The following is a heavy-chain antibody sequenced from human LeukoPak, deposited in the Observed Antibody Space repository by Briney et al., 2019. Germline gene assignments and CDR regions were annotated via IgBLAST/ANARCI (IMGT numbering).Heavy chain of an antibody. CDR1: GSSISSGSYY. CDR3: AMGGITIFGVASPFDP. D-gene: IGHD3-3*01. V-gene: IGHV4-61*02. Sequence: SQTLSLTCTVSGSSISSGSYYWSWIRQPAGKGLEWIGRIYTSGSTNYNPSLKSRVTISVDTSKNQFSLKLSSVTAADTAVYYCAMGGITIFGVASPFDPWGQGTLVTVSS. CDR2: IYTSGST. J-gene: IGHJ5*02.